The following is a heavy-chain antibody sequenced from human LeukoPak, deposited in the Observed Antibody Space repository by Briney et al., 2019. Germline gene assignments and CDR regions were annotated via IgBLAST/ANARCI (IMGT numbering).Heavy chain of an antibody. CDR3: ARVIWGSHYMDV. J-gene: IGHJ6*03. D-gene: IGHD7-27*01. CDR2: ISSSSSTI. V-gene: IGHV3-48*01. CDR1: GFTFSSYG. Sequence: QSGGSLRLSCAASGFTFSSYGMHWVRQAPGKGLEWVSYISSSSSTIYYADSVKGRFTISRDNAKNSLYLQMNSLRAEDTAVYYCARVIWGSHYMDVWGKGTTVTVSS.